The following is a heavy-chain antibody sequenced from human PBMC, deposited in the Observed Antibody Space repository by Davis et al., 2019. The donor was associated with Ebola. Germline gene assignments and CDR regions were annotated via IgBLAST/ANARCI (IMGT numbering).Heavy chain of an antibody. CDR3: ARVRGSGWYFDY. Sequence: GGSLRLSCAASGFTFSDYYMSWIRQAPGKGLEWVSSISSSGSTIYYAGSVKGRFTISRDNAKSSLYLQMNSLRDEDTAVYYCARVRGSGWYFDYWGQGTLVTVSS. V-gene: IGHV3-11*04. CDR1: GFTFSDYY. CDR2: ISSSGSTI. J-gene: IGHJ4*02. D-gene: IGHD6-19*01.